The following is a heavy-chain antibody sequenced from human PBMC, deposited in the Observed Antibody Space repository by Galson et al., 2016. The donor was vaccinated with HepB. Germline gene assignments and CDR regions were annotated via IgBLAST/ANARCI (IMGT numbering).Heavy chain of an antibody. CDR2: IYWDDYK. CDR3: AHRGRYGSGKQAFDY. Sequence: PALVKPTQTLTLTCAFSGFSLSTSGVGVGWIRQPPGKALEWPALIYWDDYKFYSPSLKNRLTITKDTSKNQVVLTMTNMDPVDTATYYCAHRGRYGSGKQAFDYWGQGTLVTVSS. V-gene: IGHV2-5*02. D-gene: IGHD3-10*01. CDR1: GFSLSTSGVG. J-gene: IGHJ4*02.